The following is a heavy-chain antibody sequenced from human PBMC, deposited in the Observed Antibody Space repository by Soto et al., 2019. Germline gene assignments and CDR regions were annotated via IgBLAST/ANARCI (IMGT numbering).Heavy chain of an antibody. Sequence: AETLSLTCTVSGGSISGYYWSWIRQPAGKGLEWIGRIYTSGSTNYNPSLKSRVTMSVDTSKNQFSLKLSSVTAADTAVHYCAREAVAATYFDYWGQGTLVTVSS. CDR2: IYTSGST. CDR3: AREAVAATYFDY. CDR1: GGSISGYY. J-gene: IGHJ4*02. V-gene: IGHV4-4*07. D-gene: IGHD6-19*01.